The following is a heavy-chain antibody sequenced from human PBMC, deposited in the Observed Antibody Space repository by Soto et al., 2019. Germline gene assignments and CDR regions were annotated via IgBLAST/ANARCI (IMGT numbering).Heavy chain of an antibody. V-gene: IGHV1-24*01. J-gene: IGHJ4*02. D-gene: IGHD3-22*01. CDR2: FDPEDGET. CDR1: GYTLTELS. Sequence: ASVKVSCKGSGYTLTELSMHWVRQAPGKGLEWMGGFDPEDGETIYAQKFQGRVTMTEDTSTDTAYMELSSLRSEDTAVYYCGCSYYYDSSFDYWGQGTLVTVSS. CDR3: GCSYYYDSSFDY.